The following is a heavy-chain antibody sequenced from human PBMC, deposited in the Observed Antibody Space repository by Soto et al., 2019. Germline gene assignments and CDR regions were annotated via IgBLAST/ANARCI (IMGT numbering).Heavy chain of an antibody. CDR3: ARDRIQLRLGKYSFNGMDV. V-gene: IGHV1-69*06. CDR2: IAPRFGSA. CDR1: GGTFSDYA. D-gene: IGHD5-18*01. J-gene: IGHJ6*02. Sequence: QVQLVQSGAEMRKPGSSLRVSCKASGGTFSDYAFSWVRQAPGHGLEWMGGIAPRFGSANYAQKFVGRVTITADTSSSTVYMELSSLRFDDTAVYFCARDRIQLRLGKYSFNGMDVWGQGT.